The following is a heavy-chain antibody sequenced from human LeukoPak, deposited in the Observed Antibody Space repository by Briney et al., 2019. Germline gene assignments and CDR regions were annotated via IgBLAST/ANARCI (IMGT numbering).Heavy chain of an antibody. V-gene: IGHV5-51*01. CDR2: IYPGDSGT. D-gene: IGHD1-26*01. CDR1: GYSFTNYW. Sequence: GESLEISCKVSGYSFTNYWIGWVRQMPGKGLEWMGIIYPGDSGTRYIPSFQGQVTISADKSITTAYLRWSSLKASDTAMYYCARGSGTYPFFDYWGQGTLVTVSS. CDR3: ARGSGTYPFFDY. J-gene: IGHJ4*02.